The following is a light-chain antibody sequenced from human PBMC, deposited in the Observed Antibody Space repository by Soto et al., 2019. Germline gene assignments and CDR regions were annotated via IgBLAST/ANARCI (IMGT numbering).Light chain of an antibody. CDR3: QQYSNWPRT. V-gene: IGKV3-15*01. CDR2: GAS. Sequence: EIVMTQSPATLSVSPGEGATLSCRASQPISSGLVWYQQKPGQPPRLLIYGASTRVSGIPARFSGSGSGTEFTLPISSLQSEDFAVYYCQQYSNWPRTFGQGTKV. J-gene: IGKJ1*01. CDR1: QPISSG.